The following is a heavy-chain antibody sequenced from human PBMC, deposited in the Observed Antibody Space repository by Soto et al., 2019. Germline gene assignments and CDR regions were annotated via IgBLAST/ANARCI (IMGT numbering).Heavy chain of an antibody. CDR1: GYTFTSYG. CDR3: ARGLYWGPGTEHFDY. J-gene: IGHJ4*02. CDR2: ISAYNGNT. Sequence: GASVKVSFKASGYTFTSYGISWVRQAPGQGLEWMGWISAYNGNTNYAQKLQGRVTMTTDTSTSTAYMELRSLRSDDTAVYYCARGLYWGPGTEHFDYWGQGTLVTVSS. D-gene: IGHD2-21*01. V-gene: IGHV1-18*04.